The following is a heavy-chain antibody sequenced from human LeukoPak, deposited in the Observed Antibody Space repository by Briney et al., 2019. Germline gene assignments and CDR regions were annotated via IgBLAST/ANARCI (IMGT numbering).Heavy chain of an antibody. CDR1: GGSISSYF. CDR3: ARAYNYGSGSYSAFPY. D-gene: IGHD3-10*01. J-gene: IGHJ4*02. Sequence: SETLSLTCTVSGGSISSYFWSWIRQPPGKGLEWIGYIYYSGSTNYNYNPSLKSRVTLSVDTSKNHFSLKLSSVTAADTAVYYCARAYNYGSGSYSAFPYRGQGTLVTVSS. V-gene: IGHV4-59*01. CDR2: IYYSGST.